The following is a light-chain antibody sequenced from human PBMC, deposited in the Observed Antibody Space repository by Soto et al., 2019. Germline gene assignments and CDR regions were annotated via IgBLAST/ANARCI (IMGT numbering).Light chain of an antibody. J-gene: IGKJ1*01. Sequence: DIQMTQSPSSLSASVGDRVTITCRASQSISFYLNWYQQRPGKAPKLLIYGASTLQSGVPSRFRGSGSGTDFTLTISGLQPEDFGTYYCQQSHDTPRTFGQGTKVEIK. CDR2: GAS. V-gene: IGKV1-39*01. CDR3: QQSHDTPRT. CDR1: QSISFY.